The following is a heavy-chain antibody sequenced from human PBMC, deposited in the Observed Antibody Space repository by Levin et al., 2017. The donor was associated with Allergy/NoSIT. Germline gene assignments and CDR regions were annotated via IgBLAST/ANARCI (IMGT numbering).Heavy chain of an antibody. J-gene: IGHJ4*02. Sequence: KSGESLKISCSASGGTFSTYSVSWVRQAPGQGLEWMGRIIPVIGRVNYAQKFQDRVTITADKSTSTAYLELSSLSSEDTAVYFCARGGFVDTAMVLLDSWGQGTLVAVSS. V-gene: IGHV1-69*08. D-gene: IGHD5-18*01. CDR1: GGTFSTYS. CDR3: ARGGFVDTAMVLLDS. CDR2: IIPVIGRV.